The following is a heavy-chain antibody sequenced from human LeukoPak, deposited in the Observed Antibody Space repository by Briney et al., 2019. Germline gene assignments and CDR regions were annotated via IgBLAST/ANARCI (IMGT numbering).Heavy chain of an antibody. V-gene: IGHV3-23*01. CDR2: ISGSGGST. Sequence: GGSLRLSCAASGFTFSSYGMHWVRQAPGKGLEWVSAISGSGGSTYYADSVKGRFTISRDNSKNTLYLQMSSLRAEDTAVYYCAKCYYDSSGYYFGAFDIWGQGTMVTVSS. J-gene: IGHJ3*02. D-gene: IGHD3-22*01. CDR3: AKCYYDSSGYYFGAFDI. CDR1: GFTFSSYG.